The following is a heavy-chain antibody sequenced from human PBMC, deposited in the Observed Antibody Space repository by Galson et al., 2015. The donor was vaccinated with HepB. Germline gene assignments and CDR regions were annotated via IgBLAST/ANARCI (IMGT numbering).Heavy chain of an antibody. V-gene: IGHV3-33*06. J-gene: IGHJ4*02. Sequence: SLRLSCAASGFNFGSYGMHWVRQAPGKGLEWVAVTWYDGTDKKYAESVKGRFTISRDNSKNTLYLQMNSVRVEDTAVYYCVKDRGMGSAWHVLEHWGQGAL. CDR1: GFNFGSYG. D-gene: IGHD3-10*02. CDR3: VKDRGMGSAWHVLEH. CDR2: TWYDGTDK.